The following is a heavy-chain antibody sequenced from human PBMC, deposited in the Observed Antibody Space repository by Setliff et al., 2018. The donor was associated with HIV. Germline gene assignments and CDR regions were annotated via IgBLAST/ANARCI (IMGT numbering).Heavy chain of an antibody. CDR1: GGSISTYY. V-gene: IGHV4-59*01. Sequence: SETLSLTCTVSGGSISTYYWSWIRQPPGKGLEWIGSIYFTGSSDNNPSLKSRVTLSVDTSKHQFSLKLSSVTAADTAVYYCARDYVLRYFDWVWGGDDAFDIWGQGTMVTVSS. CDR3: ARDYVLRYFDWVWGGDDAFDI. D-gene: IGHD3-9*01. CDR2: IYFTGSS. J-gene: IGHJ3*02.